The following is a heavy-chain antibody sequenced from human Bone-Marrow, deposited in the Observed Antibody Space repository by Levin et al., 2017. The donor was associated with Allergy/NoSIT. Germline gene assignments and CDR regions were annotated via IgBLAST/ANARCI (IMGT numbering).Heavy chain of an antibody. CDR2: ISSSGETT. D-gene: IGHD5-24*01. J-gene: IGHJ4*02. CDR3: ARVERADY. CDR1: GFTFSSYV. V-gene: IGHV3-23*01. Sequence: GGSLRLSCAASGFTFSSYVMSWVRQAPGKGLEWVSTISSSGETTLYEDSVRGRFTISRDNSKNTLFLQMNSLTAEDTAIYYCARVERADYWGQGTLVTVSS.